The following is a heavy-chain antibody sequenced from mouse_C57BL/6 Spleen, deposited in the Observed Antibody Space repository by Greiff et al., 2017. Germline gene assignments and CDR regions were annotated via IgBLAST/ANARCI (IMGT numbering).Heavy chain of an antibody. CDR3: AREGEGVMYYFDY. V-gene: IGHV5-4*01. CDR1: GFTFSSYA. Sequence: DVQLVESGGGLVKPGGSLKLSCAASGFTFSSYAMSWVRQTPEKRLEWVATISDGGSYTYYPDNVKGRFTISRDNAKNNLYLQMSHLKSEDTAMYYCAREGEGVMYYFDYWGQGTTLTVSS. CDR2: ISDGGSYT. D-gene: IGHD2-2*01. J-gene: IGHJ2*01.